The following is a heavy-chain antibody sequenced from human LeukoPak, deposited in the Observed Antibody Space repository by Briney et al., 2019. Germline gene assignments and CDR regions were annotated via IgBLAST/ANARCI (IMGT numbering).Heavy chain of an antibody. CDR3: ARGRQDYYYYMDV. J-gene: IGHJ6*03. CDR2: IKQEGSEK. V-gene: IGHV3-7*01. CDR1: GVTFSSYW. Sequence: GGSLRLSCAAPGVTFSSYWISWVRQGPGKGVECVANIKQEGSEKYYVDSVKGRFIIARDSAKNSLYLQMNSLRAEDTAVYYCARGRQDYYYYMDVWGKGATVTVSS.